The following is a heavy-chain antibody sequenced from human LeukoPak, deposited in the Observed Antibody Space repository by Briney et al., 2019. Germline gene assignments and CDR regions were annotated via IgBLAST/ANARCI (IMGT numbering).Heavy chain of an antibody. V-gene: IGHV3-30-3*01. D-gene: IGHD2-8*02. CDR1: GFTFSSYA. J-gene: IGHJ4*02. CDR2: ISYDGSNK. Sequence: GGSLRLSCAASGFTFSSYAMHWVRQAPGKGLKWVAVISYDGSNKYYADSVKGRFTISRDNSKNTLYLQMNSLRAEDTAVYYCARDAPTLVVINGEFDYWGQGTLVTVSS. CDR3: ARDAPTLVVINGEFDY.